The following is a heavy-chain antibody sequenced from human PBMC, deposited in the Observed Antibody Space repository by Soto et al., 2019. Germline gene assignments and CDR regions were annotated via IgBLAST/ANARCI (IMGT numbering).Heavy chain of an antibody. D-gene: IGHD2-15*01. Sequence: GGSLRLSCAASGVTVSSNYMSWVRQAPGKGLEWVSVIYSGGSTYYADSVKGRFTISRDNSENTLYLQMNSLRAEDTAVYYCARTCSGGTCSFDYWGQGTLVTVSS. CDR1: GVTVSSNY. J-gene: IGHJ4*02. CDR3: ARTCSGGTCSFDY. V-gene: IGHV3-66*01. CDR2: IYSGGST.